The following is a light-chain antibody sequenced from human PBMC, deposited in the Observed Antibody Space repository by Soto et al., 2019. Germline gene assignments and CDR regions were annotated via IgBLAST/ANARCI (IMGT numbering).Light chain of an antibody. CDR3: QQSYSTPPT. CDR2: AAS. Sequence: DIQMTQSPSSLSASVGDRVTITCRASQSISSYLNWYQQKPGKAPKLLIYAASSLQSGVPSRFSGSGSGTDFTLTISSLXXEDXXXYYCQQSYSTPPTFGQGTRLXIK. CDR1: QSISSY. V-gene: IGKV1-39*01. J-gene: IGKJ5*01.